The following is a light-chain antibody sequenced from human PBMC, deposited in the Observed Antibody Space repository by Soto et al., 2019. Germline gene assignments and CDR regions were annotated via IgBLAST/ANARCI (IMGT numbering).Light chain of an antibody. CDR1: QSVDNN. Sequence: VITQSPITLSASPGGSATLSCRGVQSVDNNVAWYQQKPGQAPRLLIFGSFERATGIPAMFSGSGSGSEFTLPISGLQSEDFAVYYCQQYNDRPPITFGQGTRLEIK. J-gene: IGKJ5*01. V-gene: IGKV3-15*01. CDR2: GSF. CDR3: QQYNDRPPIT.